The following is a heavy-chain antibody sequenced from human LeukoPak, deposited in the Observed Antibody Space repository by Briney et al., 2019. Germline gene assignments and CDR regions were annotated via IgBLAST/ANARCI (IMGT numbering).Heavy chain of an antibody. CDR3: ARDGRTITMIVFDY. J-gene: IGHJ4*02. Sequence: GASVKVSCKASGYTFTGYYMHWVRQAPGQGLEWMGWINPNSGGTNYAQKFQGRVTMTIDTSTSAAYMELRSLRSDDTAVYYCARDGRTITMIVFDYWGQGTLVTVSS. D-gene: IGHD3-22*01. CDR2: INPNSGGT. V-gene: IGHV1-2*02. CDR1: GYTFTGYY.